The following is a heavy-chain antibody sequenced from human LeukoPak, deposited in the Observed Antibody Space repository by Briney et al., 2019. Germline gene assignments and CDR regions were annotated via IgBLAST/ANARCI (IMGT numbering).Heavy chain of an antibody. J-gene: IGHJ4*02. V-gene: IGHV3-30-3*01. CDR2: ISYDGSNK. D-gene: IGHD3-22*01. CDR3: ARDYDSSGYPDCYFDY. CDR1: GFTFSSYA. Sequence: GRSLRLSCAASGFTFSSYAMHWVRQAPGKGLEWVAAISYDGSNKYYADSVKGRFTISRDNSKNTLYLQMNSLRAEDTAVYYCARDYDSSGYPDCYFDYWGQGTLVTVSS.